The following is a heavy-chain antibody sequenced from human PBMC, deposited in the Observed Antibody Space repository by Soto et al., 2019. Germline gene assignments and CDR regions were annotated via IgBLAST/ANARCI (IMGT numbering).Heavy chain of an antibody. CDR3: ARGPYNRYNWFDP. V-gene: IGHV3-30-3*01. Sequence: GGSLRLSCAASGFTVSSYAMHWVRQAPGKGLEWVAVISYDGSNKYYADSVKGRFTISRDNSKNTLYLQMNSLRAEDTAVYYCARGPYNRYNWFDPWGQGTLVTVSS. CDR1: GFTVSSYA. CDR2: ISYDGSNK. J-gene: IGHJ5*02. D-gene: IGHD1-20*01.